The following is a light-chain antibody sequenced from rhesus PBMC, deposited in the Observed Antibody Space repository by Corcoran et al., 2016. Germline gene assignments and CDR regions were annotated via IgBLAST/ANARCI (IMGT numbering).Light chain of an antibody. V-gene: IGKV1-28*01. Sequence: DIQLTQSPSSLSASVGDTVTITCRASQGISSYLNWFQQKPGKAPKLLIYAASTLESGVPSRFSGSESGTEFSLTISSLHPEDFAADYCLQHNRYPLTFGGGTKVEIK. J-gene: IGKJ4*01. CDR3: LQHNRYPLT. CDR2: AAS. CDR1: QGISSY.